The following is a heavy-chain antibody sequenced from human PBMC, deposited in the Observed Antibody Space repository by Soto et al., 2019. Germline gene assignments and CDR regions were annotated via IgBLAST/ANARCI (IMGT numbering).Heavy chain of an antibody. CDR1: GFDFGSFG. V-gene: IGHV1-58*02. CDR2: IVVASGRT. CDR3: SADRPHTAIGWPV. Sequence: ASVKVSCKASGFDFGSFGIQFLRQTRGRGLEWIGWIVVASGRTNYARQFQGRVAFSRDMSSTTAYMDLYDLKSDDTAVYFCSADRPHTAIGWPVWGQGTTVTV. J-gene: IGHJ6*02.